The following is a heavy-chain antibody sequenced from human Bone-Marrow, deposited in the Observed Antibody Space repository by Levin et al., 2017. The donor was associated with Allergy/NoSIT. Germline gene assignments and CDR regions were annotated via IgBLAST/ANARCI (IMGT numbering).Heavy chain of an antibody. Sequence: SQTLSLPCTVSGDSIRSGYYQWAWLRQPPGKGLEWIGSIFHTGSTYYNASLKSRVTLSVDTSKNQFSLELNSVTAADTAVFYCARWKRLSNWFDPWGQGTLVTVSS. J-gene: IGHJ5*02. CDR3: ARWKRLSNWFDP. CDR1: GDSIRSGYYQ. CDR2: IFHTGST. D-gene: IGHD3-16*01. V-gene: IGHV4-39*01.